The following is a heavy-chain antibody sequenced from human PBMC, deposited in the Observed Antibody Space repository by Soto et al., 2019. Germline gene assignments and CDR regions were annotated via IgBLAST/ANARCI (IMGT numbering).Heavy chain of an antibody. V-gene: IGHV1-69*12. CDR1: GGTFSSYA. CDR3: ARDLGLAVGASDAFDN. Sequence: QVQLVQSGAEVKKPGSSVKVSCKASGGTFSSYAISWVRQAPGQGLEWMGGIIPIFGTANYAQKFQGRVTITADESTSTDYMELGSLRVEDASVYYCARDLGLAVGASDAFDNWGQGTIVTVSS. D-gene: IGHD6-19*01. J-gene: IGHJ3*02. CDR2: IIPIFGTA.